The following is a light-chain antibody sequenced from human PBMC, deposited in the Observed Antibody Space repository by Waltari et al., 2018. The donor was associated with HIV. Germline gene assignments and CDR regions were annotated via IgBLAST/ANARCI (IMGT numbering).Light chain of an antibody. Sequence: DIQMTQSPSSLFASVGDRVTLTCRASQDITTSLNWYQQKSGEAPKLLIYVASRLQSEVTSRFSGSGSGTDFTLTINSLQPEDFATYYCQQSYSTPGTFGQGTKV. CDR1: QDITTS. J-gene: IGKJ1*01. V-gene: IGKV1-39*01. CDR2: VAS. CDR3: QQSYSTPGT.